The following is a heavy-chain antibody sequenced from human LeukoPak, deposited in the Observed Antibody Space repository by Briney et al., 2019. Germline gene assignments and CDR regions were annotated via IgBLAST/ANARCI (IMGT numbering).Heavy chain of an antibody. J-gene: IGHJ2*01. D-gene: IGHD1-26*01. V-gene: IGHV3-30*18. CDR1: GFTFSSYG. CDR2: ISYDGSNK. CDR3: AKIVIVGAPFDL. Sequence: PGGSLRLSCAASGFTFSSYGMHWVRQAPGKGLEWVAVISYDGSNKYYADSVKGRFTISRDNSKNTLYLQMNSLRAEDTAVYYCAKIVIVGAPFDLWGRGTLVTVSS.